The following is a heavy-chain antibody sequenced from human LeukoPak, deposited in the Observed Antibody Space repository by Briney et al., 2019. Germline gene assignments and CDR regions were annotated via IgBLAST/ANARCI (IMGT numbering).Heavy chain of an antibody. Sequence: GGSLRLACAASGFTFSNYWMSWVRQAPGKGLEWVASIDQYGSAKYYVDSVRGRFTFSRDNTKNSLHLQMSSLRAEDTAVYYCARADSYGSILDYWGQGTRVTVSS. CDR1: GFTFSNYW. CDR3: ARADSYGSILDY. V-gene: IGHV3-7*04. D-gene: IGHD5-18*01. CDR2: IDQYGSAK. J-gene: IGHJ4*02.